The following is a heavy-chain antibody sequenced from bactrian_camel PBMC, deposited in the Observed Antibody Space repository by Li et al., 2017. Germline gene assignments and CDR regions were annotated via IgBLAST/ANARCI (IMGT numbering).Heavy chain of an antibody. V-gene: IGHV3S25*01. J-gene: IGHJ4*01. D-gene: IGHD5*01. CDR1: GYTYNRNC. CDR3: AADPVVLFGPICRLDGFSTHTD. Sequence: VESGGGSVQAGGSLRLSCAASGYTYNRNCMAWFRQAPGKEREGVARIATGSGNTYYADSVKGRFTISQDNAKNTVYLQMNDLKPDDSAMYYCAADPVVLFGPICRLDGFSTHTDWGQGTQVTVS. CDR2: IATGSGNT.